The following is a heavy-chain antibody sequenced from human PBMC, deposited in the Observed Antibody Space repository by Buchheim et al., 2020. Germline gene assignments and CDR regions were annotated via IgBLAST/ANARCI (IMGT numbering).Heavy chain of an antibody. J-gene: IGHJ6*02. CDR1: GFTFSSYG. V-gene: IGHV3-30*18. D-gene: IGHD2-15*01. CDR3: AKDRSEYYYYYGMDV. Sequence: QVQLVESGGGVVQPGRSLRLSCAASGFTFSSYGMHWVRQAPGKGLEWVAVISYDGSNKYYADSVKGRFTISRDNSKNTLYLQMNSLRDEDTAVYYCAKDRSEYYYYYGMDVWGQGTT. CDR2: ISYDGSNK.